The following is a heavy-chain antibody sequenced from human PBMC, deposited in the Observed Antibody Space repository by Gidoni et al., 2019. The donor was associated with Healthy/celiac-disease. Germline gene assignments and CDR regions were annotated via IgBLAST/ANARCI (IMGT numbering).Heavy chain of an antibody. D-gene: IGHD2-15*01. CDR1: GGSISSYY. V-gene: IGHV4-59*01. CDR3: ARGAGLLGYYYMDV. Sequence: QVQLQESGPGLVKPSETLSLTCTVSGGSISSYYWSWIRQPPGKGLEWIGYIYYSGSTNYNPSLKSRVTISVDTSKNQFSLKLSSVTAADTAVYYCARGAGLLGYYYMDVWGKGTTVTVSS. CDR2: IYYSGST. J-gene: IGHJ6*03.